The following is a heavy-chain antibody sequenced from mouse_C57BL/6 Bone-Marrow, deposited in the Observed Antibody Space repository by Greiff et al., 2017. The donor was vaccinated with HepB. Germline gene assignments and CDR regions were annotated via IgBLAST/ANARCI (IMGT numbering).Heavy chain of an antibody. J-gene: IGHJ3*01. V-gene: IGHV1-55*01. Sequence: QVQLQQPGAELVKPGASVEMSCKASGYTFTSYWITWVKQRPGQGLEWIGEIYPGSGSTNYNEKFKTKATLTVDKSSSTAYMQLSSLTSEDSAVYYCARSTEKGAYWGQGTLVTVSA. CDR1: GYTFTSYW. CDR2: IYPGSGST. CDR3: ARSTEKGAY.